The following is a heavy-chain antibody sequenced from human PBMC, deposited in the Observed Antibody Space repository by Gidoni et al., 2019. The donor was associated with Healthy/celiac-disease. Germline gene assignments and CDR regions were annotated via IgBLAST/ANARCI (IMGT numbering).Heavy chain of an antibody. V-gene: IGHV3-30*02. CDR1: GFTFSSYG. Sequence: QVQLVEPGGGVVQPGGCLRLSCAASGFTFSSYGMHWVRQAPGKGLEWVAFIRYDGSNKYYADSVKGRFTISRDNSKNTLYLQMNSLRAEDTAVYYCAKGAWGVITGTTDFDYWGQGTLVTVSS. D-gene: IGHD1-20*01. CDR3: AKGAWGVITGTTDFDY. J-gene: IGHJ4*02. CDR2: IRYDGSNK.